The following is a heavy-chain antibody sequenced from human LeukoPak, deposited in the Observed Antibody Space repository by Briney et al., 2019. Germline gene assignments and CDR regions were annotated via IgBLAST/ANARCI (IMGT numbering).Heavy chain of an antibody. J-gene: IGHJ6*02. CDR2: ISYDGSNK. CDR1: GFTFSSYA. D-gene: IGHD7-27*01. V-gene: IGHV3-30-3*01. CDR3: AKDLGTGTHCYYYGMDV. Sequence: GGSLRLSCAASGFTFSSYAMHWVRQAPGKGLEWVAVISYDGSNKYYADSVKGRFTISRDNSKNTLYLQMNSLSAEDTAVYYCAKDLGTGTHCYYYGMDVWGQGTTVTVSS.